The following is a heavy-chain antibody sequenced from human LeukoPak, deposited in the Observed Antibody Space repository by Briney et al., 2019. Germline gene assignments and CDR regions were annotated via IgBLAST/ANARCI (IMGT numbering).Heavy chain of an antibody. CDR3: ALLGGKLLWRIDY. Sequence: GGSLRLSCEASGFTFKNYDMTWVRQAPGKGLEWVSGIRGSGVSTSYADSVKGRFTISRGNSKNMLYLFMNNLRAEDTAVYYCALLGGKLLWRIDYWGQGTRVTVSS. CDR2: IRGSGVST. J-gene: IGHJ4*02. CDR1: GFTFKNYD. V-gene: IGHV3-23*01. D-gene: IGHD3-10*01.